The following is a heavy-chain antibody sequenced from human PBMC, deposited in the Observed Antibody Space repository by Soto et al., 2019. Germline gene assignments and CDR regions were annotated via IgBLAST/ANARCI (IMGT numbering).Heavy chain of an antibody. CDR2: INHSGST. V-gene: IGHV4-34*01. CDR1: GGSFSGYY. J-gene: IGHJ4*02. Sequence: SETLSLTCAVYGGSFSGYYWSWIRQPPGKGLEWIGEINHSGSTNYNPSLKSRVTISLDTSKNQFSLKLSSVTAADTAVYYCARWPCSGGSCYSFLYFDYWGQGTLVTVSS. CDR3: ARWPCSGGSCYSFLYFDY. D-gene: IGHD2-15*01.